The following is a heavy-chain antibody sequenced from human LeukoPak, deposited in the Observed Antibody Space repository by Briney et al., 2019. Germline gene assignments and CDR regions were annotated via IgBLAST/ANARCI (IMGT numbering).Heavy chain of an antibody. CDR1: GFAFSNYW. D-gene: IGHD5-12*01. CDR2: IHQDGSEE. J-gene: IGHJ4*02. CDR3: VRDGGVTGYDLLDY. V-gene: IGHV3-7*01. Sequence: PGGSLRLSCAASGFAFSNYWMTWVRQAPGMGLEWVAHIHQDGSEEHYMDSVKARFTISRDNAKNSLSLQMNSLTAEDTAVYYCVRDGGVTGYDLLDYWGQGTLVTVSS.